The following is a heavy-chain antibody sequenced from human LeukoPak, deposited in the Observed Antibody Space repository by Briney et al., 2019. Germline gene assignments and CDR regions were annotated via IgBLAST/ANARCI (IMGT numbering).Heavy chain of an antibody. CDR3: ASSLQTSSPVLIANPFAH. CDR1: GFTFSSYG. D-gene: IGHD2-8*01. V-gene: IGHV3-48*04. J-gene: IGHJ4*02. CDR2: ISRSGSTI. Sequence: PGRSLRLSCAASGFTFSSYGMHWVRQAPGKGLEWVSYISRSGSTIHYADSVKGRFTISRDNAKNSLYLQMNSLRAEDTSVYYCASSLQTSSPVLIANPFAHWGQGTLVTVSS.